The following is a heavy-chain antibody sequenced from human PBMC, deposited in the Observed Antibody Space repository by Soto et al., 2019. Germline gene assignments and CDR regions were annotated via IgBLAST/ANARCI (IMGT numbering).Heavy chain of an antibody. D-gene: IGHD2-15*01. CDR3: ARSSSLVMVVAATRSVFDY. CDR2: INHSGST. J-gene: IGHJ4*02. Sequence: ASETLSLTCAVYGGSFSGYYWSWIRQPPGKGLEWIGEINHSGSTNYNPSLKSRVTISVDTSKNQFSLKLSSVTAADTAVYYCARSSSLVMVVAATRSVFDYWGQGTQVTVSS. V-gene: IGHV4-34*01. CDR1: GGSFSGYY.